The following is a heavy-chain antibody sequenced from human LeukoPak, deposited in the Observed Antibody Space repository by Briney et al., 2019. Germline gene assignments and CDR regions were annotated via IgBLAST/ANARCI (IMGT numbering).Heavy chain of an antibody. D-gene: IGHD3-9*01. J-gene: IGHJ3*02. CDR2: IYYSGST. V-gene: IGHV4-59*08. CDR1: GGSISSYY. Sequence: SETLSLTCTVSGGSISSYYWSWIRQPPGKGLEWLGYIYYSGSTNYNPSLKSRVTISVDTSKNQFSLKLSSVTAADTAVYYCASGILTGWDAFDIWGQGTMVTVSS. CDR3: ASGILTGWDAFDI.